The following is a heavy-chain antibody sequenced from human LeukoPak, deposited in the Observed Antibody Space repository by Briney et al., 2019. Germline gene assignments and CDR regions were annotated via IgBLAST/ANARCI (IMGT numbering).Heavy chain of an antibody. J-gene: IGHJ6*03. CDR3: ARHQPSRTRYYYYYMDV. Sequence: GASVKVSCKASGGTFSSYAISWLRQAPGQGLEWMGGIIPIFGTANYAQKFQGRVTMTTDTSTSTAYMELRSLRSDNTAVYYCARHQPSRTRYYYYYMDVWGKGTTVTVSS. CDR1: GGTFSSYA. D-gene: IGHD1-14*01. CDR2: IIPIFGTA. V-gene: IGHV1-69*05.